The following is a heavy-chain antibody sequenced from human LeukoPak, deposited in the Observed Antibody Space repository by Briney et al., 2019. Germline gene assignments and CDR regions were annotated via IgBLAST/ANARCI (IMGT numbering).Heavy chain of an antibody. CDR1: DFSITNAYY. CDR3: ATSRQLLDNWFDP. V-gene: IGHV4-38-2*02. J-gene: IGHJ5*02. D-gene: IGHD2-2*01. CDR2: IYHSGAT. Sequence: SETLSLTCSVSDFSITNAYYWGWIRQPPGRGLEYLGNIYHSGATYYNPSLKSRVTISVDTSKNQFSLKLSSVTAADTAVYYCATSRQLLDNWFDPWGQGTLVTVSS.